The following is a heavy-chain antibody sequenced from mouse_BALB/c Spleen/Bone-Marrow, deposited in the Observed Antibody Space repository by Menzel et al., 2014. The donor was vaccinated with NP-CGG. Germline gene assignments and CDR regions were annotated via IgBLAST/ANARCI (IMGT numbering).Heavy chain of an antibody. V-gene: IGHV14-3*02. Sequence: EVKLQESGAELVKPGASVKLSSTASGFNIKDTYMHWVKQRPEQGLEWIGRIDPANGNTKYDPKFQGKATITADTSSNTAYLQLSSLTSEDTAVYYCARYRLGTYFDYWGQGTTLTVSS. CDR2: IDPANGNT. CDR3: ARYRLGTYFDY. J-gene: IGHJ2*01. CDR1: GFNIKDTY. D-gene: IGHD2-14*01.